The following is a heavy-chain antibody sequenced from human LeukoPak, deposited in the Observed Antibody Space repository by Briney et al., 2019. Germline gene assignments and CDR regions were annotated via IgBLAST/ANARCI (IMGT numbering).Heavy chain of an antibody. CDR1: GLTFTNYG. CDR2: IWYDGSNK. D-gene: IGHD2-2*01. J-gene: IGHJ5*01. Sequence: GGSLRLSCAPSGLTFTNYGMHWVRQAPGKGLEWVAVIWYDGSNKYYADSVKGRFTISKDNSKNTLYLQMNRLRAEDTAVYYCATDSSLSPDSWGQGTLVTVSS. CDR3: ATDSSLSPDS. V-gene: IGHV3-33*01.